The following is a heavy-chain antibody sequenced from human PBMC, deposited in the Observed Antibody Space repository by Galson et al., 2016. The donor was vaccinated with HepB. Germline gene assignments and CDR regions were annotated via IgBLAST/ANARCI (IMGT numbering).Heavy chain of an antibody. CDR3: ARGMGLRLRELSFYPFDI. Sequence: LSLTCAVYGGSFSGNYWSWIRQTPGTGLEWLGEINHSGSTNYTPSLKSRVTISIDTSKSQFSLKLTSVTAADTAVYFCARGMGLRLRELSFYPFDIWGPGIRVTVSS. CDR1: GGSFSGNY. CDR2: INHSGST. D-gene: IGHD3-16*02. V-gene: IGHV4-34*01. J-gene: IGHJ3*02.